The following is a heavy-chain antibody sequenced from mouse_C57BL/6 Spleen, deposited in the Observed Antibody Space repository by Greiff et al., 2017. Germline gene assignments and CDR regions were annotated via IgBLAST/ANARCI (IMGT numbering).Heavy chain of an antibody. CDR3: ARQTSQVIYYGNYYAMNY. D-gene: IGHD2-1*01. CDR1: GFSLTSYG. Sequence: QLQESGPGLVAPSQSLSITCTVSGFSLTSYGVHWVRQPPGKGLEWLVVIWSDGSTTYNSALKSRLSISKDNSKSQVFLKMNSLQTDDTAMYYCARQTSQVIYYGNYYAMNYWSQGTSVTVSS. CDR2: IWSDGST. J-gene: IGHJ4*01. V-gene: IGHV2-6-1*01.